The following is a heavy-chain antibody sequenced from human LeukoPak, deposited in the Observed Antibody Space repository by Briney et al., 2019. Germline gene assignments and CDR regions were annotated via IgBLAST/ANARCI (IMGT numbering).Heavy chain of an antibody. J-gene: IGHJ5*02. V-gene: IGHV4-59*08. CDR1: GGSISSYY. D-gene: IGHD2-15*01. CDR2: IYYSGST. CDR3: ASLARGYCSGSSCYSEWFDP. Sequence: SETLSLTCTVSGGSISSYYWSWIRQPPGKGLEWIGYIYYSGSTNYNPSLKSRVTISVDTSKNQFSLKLSSVTAADTAVYYCASLARGYCSGSSCYSEWFDPWGQGTLVTVSS.